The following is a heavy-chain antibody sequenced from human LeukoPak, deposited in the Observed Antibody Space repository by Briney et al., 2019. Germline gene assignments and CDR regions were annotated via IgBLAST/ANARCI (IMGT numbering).Heavy chain of an antibody. CDR1: GFSFSSYS. CDR3: ARDYVYAFDY. V-gene: IGHV3-48*01. D-gene: IGHD2/OR15-2a*01. Sequence: GGSLRLSCAASGFSFSSYSINWVRQAPGKGLEWVSYISGDGNAKLYTDSVKGRFTISRDNAKNALYLQMNSLRAEDTAVYFCARDYVYAFDYWGQGTLVTVSS. CDR2: ISGDGNAK. J-gene: IGHJ4*02.